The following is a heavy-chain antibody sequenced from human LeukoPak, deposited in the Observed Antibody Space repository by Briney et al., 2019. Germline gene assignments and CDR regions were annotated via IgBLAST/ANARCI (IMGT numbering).Heavy chain of an antibody. V-gene: IGHV3-7*01. Sequence: GGSLRLSCAASGFTFSSYWMSWVRQAPGKGLEWVANIKEDGSEKYYVDSVKGRFTISRDNSKNTLYLQMNSLRAEDTAVYYCAKGAVAGTEVDYWGQGTLVTVSS. J-gene: IGHJ4*02. CDR3: AKGAVAGTEVDY. CDR1: GFTFSSYW. D-gene: IGHD6-19*01. CDR2: IKEDGSEK.